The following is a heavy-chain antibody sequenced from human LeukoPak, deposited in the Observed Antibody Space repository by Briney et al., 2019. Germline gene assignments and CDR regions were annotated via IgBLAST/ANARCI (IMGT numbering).Heavy chain of an antibody. V-gene: IGHV3-30-3*01. CDR2: ISYDGSNK. D-gene: IGHD3-16*01. J-gene: IGHJ4*02. Sequence: QPGTSLRLSCAASGFTFSSYAMHWVRQAPGKGLEWAAVISYDGSNKYYADSVKGRLTISRDNSKNTLYLQMNSLRAEDTAVYYCARGLRRFDYWGQGTLVTVSS. CDR1: GFTFSSYA. CDR3: ARGLRRFDY.